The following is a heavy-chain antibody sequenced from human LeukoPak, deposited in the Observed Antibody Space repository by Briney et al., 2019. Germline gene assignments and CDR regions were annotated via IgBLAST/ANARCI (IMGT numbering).Heavy chain of an antibody. CDR3: ARVDNFWSGYFDS. Sequence: ASVKVSCKASGYIFTSYYIHWVRQAPGQRLEWMGIINPIGGSTTYAQKFQDRVTMTRDTSTSTVYMELSSLRSEDTAVYYCARVDNFWSGYFDSWGQGTLVTASS. CDR1: GYIFTSYY. J-gene: IGHJ4*02. D-gene: IGHD3-3*01. V-gene: IGHV1-46*01. CDR2: INPIGGST.